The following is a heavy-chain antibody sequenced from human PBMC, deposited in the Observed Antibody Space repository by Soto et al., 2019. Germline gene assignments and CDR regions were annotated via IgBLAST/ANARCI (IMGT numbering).Heavy chain of an antibody. CDR1: GVTFSSYA. D-gene: IGHD3-3*01. CDR2: ISSSGDST. J-gene: IGHJ4*02. V-gene: IGHV3-23*01. Sequence: GGSLRLTCAASGVTFSSYAMTWVRLPPGKGLEWVSGISSSGDSTYYADAVKGRFTISRDNSKNTLYLQMNSLRAEDTAVYYCAKTRYDFWSGSDYWGQGTLVTVSS. CDR3: AKTRYDFWSGSDY.